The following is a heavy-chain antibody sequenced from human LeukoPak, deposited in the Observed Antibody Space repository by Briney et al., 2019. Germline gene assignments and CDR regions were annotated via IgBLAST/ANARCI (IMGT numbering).Heavy chain of an antibody. J-gene: IGHJ4*02. CDR3: AKDMVRGPTVDY. CDR2: ISGSGGST. CDR1: GFTFSSYA. V-gene: IGHV3-23*01. Sequence: GGSLRLSCAASGFTFSSYAVSWVRQAPGKGLEWVSAISGSGGSTYYADSVKGRFTISRDNSKNTLYLQMNSLRAEDTAVYYCAKDMVRGPTVDYWGQGTLVTVSS. D-gene: IGHD3-10*01.